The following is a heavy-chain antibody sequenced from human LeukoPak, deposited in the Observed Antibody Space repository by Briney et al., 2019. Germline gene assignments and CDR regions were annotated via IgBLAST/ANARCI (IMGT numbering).Heavy chain of an antibody. J-gene: IGHJ3*02. D-gene: IGHD6-19*01. CDR3: ARDISPAAQWLVFGAFDI. V-gene: IGHV3-7*01. CDR1: GFTFSSYW. CDR2: IKQDGSEK. Sequence: AGGSLRLSCAASGFTFSSYWMSWVRQAPGKGLEWVANIKQDGSEKYYVDSVKGRFTISRDNAKNSLYLQMNSLRAEDTAVYYCARDISPAAQWLVFGAFDIWGQGTMVTVSS.